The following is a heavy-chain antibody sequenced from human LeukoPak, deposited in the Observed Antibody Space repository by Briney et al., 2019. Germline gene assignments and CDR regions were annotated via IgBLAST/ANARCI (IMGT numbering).Heavy chain of an antibody. CDR3: ARGAEYYAIWRGYAGYSDY. V-gene: IGHV4-38-2*02. CDR1: GYSISNGYY. J-gene: IGHJ4*02. D-gene: IGHD3-3*01. Sequence: SETLSLTCTVSGYSISNGYYWGWIRQPPGKGLEWVGSISHRGSTYYNPSLRSRITISLDRSKQMFSLKLTSVSAADTAVYFCARGAEYYAIWRGYAGYSDYWGQGISVTVSS. CDR2: ISHRGST.